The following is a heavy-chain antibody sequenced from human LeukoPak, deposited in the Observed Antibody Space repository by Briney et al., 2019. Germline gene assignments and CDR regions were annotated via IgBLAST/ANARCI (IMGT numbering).Heavy chain of an antibody. J-gene: IGHJ4*02. CDR2: INHSGST. D-gene: IGHD5-24*01. Sequence: SETLSLTCAVYGGSFSGYYWSWIRQPPGKGLEWIGEINHSGSTNYNPSLKSRVTISVDTSKNQFPLKLSSVTAAHTAVYYCARALGEMATIVYFDYWGQGTLVTVSS. V-gene: IGHV4-34*01. CDR1: GGSFSGYY. CDR3: ARALGEMATIVYFDY.